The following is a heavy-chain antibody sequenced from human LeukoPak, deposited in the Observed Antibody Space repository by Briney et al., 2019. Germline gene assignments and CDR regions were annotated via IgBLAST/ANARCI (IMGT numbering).Heavy chain of an antibody. D-gene: IGHD1-26*01. CDR2: INHSGST. Sequence: KTSETLSLTCAVYGGSFSGYYWSWIRQPPGKGLEWIGEINHSGSTNYNPSLKGRVTISVDTSKNQFSLKLSSVTAADTAVYYCARVRYSGSYYFVYYFDYWGQGTLVTVSS. V-gene: IGHV4-34*01. J-gene: IGHJ4*02. CDR1: GGSFSGYY. CDR3: ARVRYSGSYYFVYYFDY.